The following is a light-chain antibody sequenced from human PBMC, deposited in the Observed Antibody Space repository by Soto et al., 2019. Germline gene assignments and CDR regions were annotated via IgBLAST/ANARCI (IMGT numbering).Light chain of an antibody. CDR1: SSDVGGYNY. J-gene: IGLJ3*02. Sequence: QSALTQPRSVSGSPGQSVTISCTGTSSDVGGYNYVSWYQQHPGKAPKLMIYDVSKRPSGVPHRFSGSKSGNTASLTISGLQAEDEADYYCCSYAGSYTLVFGGGTKVTVL. CDR3: CSYAGSYTLV. V-gene: IGLV2-11*01. CDR2: DVS.